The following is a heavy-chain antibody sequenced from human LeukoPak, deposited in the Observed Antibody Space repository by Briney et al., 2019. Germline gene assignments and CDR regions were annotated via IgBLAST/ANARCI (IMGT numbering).Heavy chain of an antibody. CDR2: ISAYNGNT. V-gene: IGHV1-18*01. Sequence: ASVKVSCKASGYTFTSYGISWVRQAPGQGLEWMGWISAYNGNTNYAQKLQGRVTMTTDTSTSTAYMELRSLGSDDTAVYYCARDRSIAAAGTEDYWGQGTLVTVSS. J-gene: IGHJ4*02. CDR1: GYTFTSYG. CDR3: ARDRSIAAAGTEDY. D-gene: IGHD6-13*01.